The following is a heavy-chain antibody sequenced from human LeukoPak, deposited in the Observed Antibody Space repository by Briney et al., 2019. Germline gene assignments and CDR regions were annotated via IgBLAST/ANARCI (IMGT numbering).Heavy chain of an antibody. D-gene: IGHD3-10*01. CDR1: RGSISNSNYF. CDR2: IFYSGST. J-gene: IGHJ4*02. Sequence: SETLSLTCSVSRGSISNSNYFWGWIRQPPGTGLEWIGSIFYSGSTDYNPSLKSRVTISVETPKNQFSLKLTSVPAAATAVYSWAKYYGWGRDTDYWGQGTLVTVSS. CDR3: AKYYGWGRDTDY. V-gene: IGHV4-39*01.